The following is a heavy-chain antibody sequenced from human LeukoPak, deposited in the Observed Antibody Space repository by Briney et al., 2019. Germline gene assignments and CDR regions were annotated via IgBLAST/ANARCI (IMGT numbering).Heavy chain of an antibody. CDR1: GYTFTGYY. Sequence: GASVKVSCKASGYTFTGYYMHWVRQAPGQGLEWMGWINPNSGGTNYAQKFQGRVTMTRDTSISTAYMELSRLRSDDTAVYYCARSFPFSGIWFGPDYWGQGTLVTVSS. V-gene: IGHV1-2*02. D-gene: IGHD3-10*01. J-gene: IGHJ4*02. CDR2: INPNSGGT. CDR3: ARSFPFSGIWFGPDY.